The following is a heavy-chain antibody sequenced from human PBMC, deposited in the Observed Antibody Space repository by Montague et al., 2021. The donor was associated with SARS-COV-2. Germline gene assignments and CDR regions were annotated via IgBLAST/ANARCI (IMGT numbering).Heavy chain of an antibody. Sequence: TLSLTCTVSGASISSGSYYWNWIRQLPGKGLVWIGYIHHSGSTYYTPSLQSRVAISVDTSKNEFSLKMTAVTAADTAVYYCPRDGDEGYFFEYWGKGLMVTVSS. CDR3: PRDGDEGYFFEY. V-gene: IGHV4-31*03. CDR1: GASISSGSYY. J-gene: IGHJ4*02. CDR2: IHHSGST. D-gene: IGHD2/OR15-2a*01.